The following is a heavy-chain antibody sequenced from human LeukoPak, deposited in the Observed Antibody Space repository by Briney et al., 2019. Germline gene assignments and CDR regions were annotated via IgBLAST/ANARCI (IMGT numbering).Heavy chain of an antibody. CDR2: IDTNTGNP. CDR3: TRGRDTTGYFVY. D-gene: IGHD3-22*01. Sequence: GASVKVSCKASGGTFISYAISWVRQAPGQGLEWMGWIDTNTGNPTYAQGFAGRFVFSLDTSVTTTYLQISSLKAEDTAVYYCTRGRDTTGYFVYWGQGTLVTVSS. J-gene: IGHJ4*02. V-gene: IGHV7-4-1*02. CDR1: GGTFISYA.